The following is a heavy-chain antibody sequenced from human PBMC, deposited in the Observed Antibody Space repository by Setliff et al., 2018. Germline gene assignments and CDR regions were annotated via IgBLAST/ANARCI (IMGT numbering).Heavy chain of an antibody. CDR1: GYTFKTYG. Sequence: ASVKVSCKASGYTFKTYGFTWVRQAPGQGLEWMGWISVYSGDASYVQKFQGRVTMTADTSTSTVYMELRSLRSDDTAVYFCARDPTNHFWSAYWPFWGQGTLVTVSS. V-gene: IGHV1-18*01. CDR3: ARDPTNHFWSAYWPF. D-gene: IGHD3-3*02. CDR2: ISVYSGDA. J-gene: IGHJ4*02.